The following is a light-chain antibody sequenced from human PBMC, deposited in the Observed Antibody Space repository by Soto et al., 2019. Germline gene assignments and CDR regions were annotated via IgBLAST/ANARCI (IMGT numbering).Light chain of an antibody. CDR3: QQTYDTSWT. CDR2: GAS. V-gene: IGKV1-39*01. J-gene: IGKJ1*01. Sequence: DLQMTQSPSSLSASIGDRVTITCRASQNIRNYVNWYQQKPGRAPKFLIYGASNLQFGVPSRFGGSGSGTEFTLTISSLQVEDFATYYCQQTYDTSWTFGLGTRVEI. CDR1: QNIRNY.